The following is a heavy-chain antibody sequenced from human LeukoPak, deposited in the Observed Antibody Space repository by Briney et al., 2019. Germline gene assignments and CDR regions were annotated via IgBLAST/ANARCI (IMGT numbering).Heavy chain of an antibody. Sequence: GGSLRLSCAASGFTVSSNYMSWVRQAPGKGLEWVSVIYSGGSTYYADSVKGRFTISRDNSKNTLYLQMNSLRAEDTAVYYCAKERLVSAQFDPWGQGTLVTVSS. CDR1: GFTVSSNY. J-gene: IGHJ5*02. V-gene: IGHV3-66*01. CDR3: AKERLVSAQFDP. D-gene: IGHD6-19*01. CDR2: IYSGGST.